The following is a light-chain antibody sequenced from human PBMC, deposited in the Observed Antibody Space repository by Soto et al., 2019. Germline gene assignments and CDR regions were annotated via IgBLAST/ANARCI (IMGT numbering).Light chain of an antibody. V-gene: IGKV3-11*01. CDR2: DAS. CDR1: QSVSTY. J-gene: IGKJ1*01. CDR3: QQRGSWPWT. Sequence: EIVFTQSPSTLSLSPCERSTLSCRPSQSVSTYLAWYQQKPGQAPRLLIYDASNRATGIPARFSGSGSGTDFTLTISSLQPEDFAVYYCQQRGSWPWTFGPGTKVDNK.